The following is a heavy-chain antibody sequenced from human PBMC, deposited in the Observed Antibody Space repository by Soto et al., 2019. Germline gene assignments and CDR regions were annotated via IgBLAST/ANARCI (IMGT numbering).Heavy chain of an antibody. J-gene: IGHJ4*02. V-gene: IGHV4-34*01. Sequence: SETLSLTCAVYGGSFSGYYWSWIRQPPGKGLEWIGEINHSGSTNYNPSLKSRVTISVDTSKNQFSLKLSSVTAADTAVYYCARGQRGVTNYFDDWGQGTLVTVSS. D-gene: IGHD3-10*01. CDR1: GGSFSGYY. CDR2: INHSGST. CDR3: ARGQRGVTNYFDD.